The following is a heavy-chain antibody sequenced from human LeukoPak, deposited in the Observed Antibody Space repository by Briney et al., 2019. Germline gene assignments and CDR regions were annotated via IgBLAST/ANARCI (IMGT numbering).Heavy chain of an antibody. V-gene: IGHV3-30*04. CDR3: ARDFPTIFGVVNYYFDY. CDR1: GLTFSSYA. CDR2: ISYDGSNK. J-gene: IGHJ4*02. D-gene: IGHD3-3*01. Sequence: PGGSLRLSCAASGLTFSSYAMHWVRQAPGKGLEWVAVISYDGSNKYYADSVKGRFTISRDNFKNTLYLQMNSLRAEDTAVYYCARDFPTIFGVVNYYFDYWGQGTLVTVSS.